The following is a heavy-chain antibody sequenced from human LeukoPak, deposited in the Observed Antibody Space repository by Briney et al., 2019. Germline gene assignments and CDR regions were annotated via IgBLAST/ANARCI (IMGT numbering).Heavy chain of an antibody. Sequence: ASVKVSCKASGYTFTSYGISWVRQAPGQGLEWMGWISAYNGNTNYAQKLQGRVTMTTDTSTSTAYMELRSLRSDDTAVYYCARDNSGLLWFGEFAKDYWGQGTLVTVSS. CDR3: ARDNSGLLWFGEFAKDY. V-gene: IGHV1-18*01. D-gene: IGHD3-10*01. CDR1: GYTFTSYG. J-gene: IGHJ4*02. CDR2: ISAYNGNT.